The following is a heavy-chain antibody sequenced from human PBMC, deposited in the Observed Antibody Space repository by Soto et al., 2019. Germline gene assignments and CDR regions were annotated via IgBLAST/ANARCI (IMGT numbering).Heavy chain of an antibody. D-gene: IGHD1-1*01. CDR2: TIPAFGTA. CDR1: GAGDTFSNYG. Sequence: QVHLVQSGAEVKSPGSAVKVSCKVSGAGDTFSNYGLNWMRQAPGQGLEWMGGTIPAFGTANYAQKFRGRVTITAGRSTTTAYVELSSLRSDDTAVYYCWRHDKTALPPLDSWGQGTLVSVSS. J-gene: IGHJ4*02. CDR3: WRHDKTALPPLDS. V-gene: IGHV1-69*06.